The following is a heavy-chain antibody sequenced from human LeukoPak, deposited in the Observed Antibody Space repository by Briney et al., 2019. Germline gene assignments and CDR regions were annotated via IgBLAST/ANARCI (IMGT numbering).Heavy chain of an antibody. V-gene: IGHV1-24*01. CDR2: SDPKAGVS. CDR3: ATEKTRGDMITFGGVPLLCASLFD. CDR1: GYTLIESS. J-gene: IGHJ4*02. Sequence: ASVKVSCKVSGYTLIESSIHWVRQAPGKGLEWMGGSDPKAGVSIYAQKFQGRVTMTEDTSTDTAYMELSSLRSEDTAVYYCATEKTRGDMITFGGVPLLCASLFDWGQGTLVTVSS. D-gene: IGHD3-16*01.